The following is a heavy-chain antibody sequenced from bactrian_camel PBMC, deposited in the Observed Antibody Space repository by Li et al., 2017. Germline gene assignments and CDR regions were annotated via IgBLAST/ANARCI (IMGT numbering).Heavy chain of an antibody. Sequence: QVQLVESGGGSVQAGGSLRLSCATSPLPTSRYCLAWFRLAPGKEREWVSSINTSEETDYADSVAGRFTISRDNVKSTLYLQMDSLRPEDTAMYYCASGPWGYCTRTKWEGGMNNWGKGTQVTVS. J-gene: IGHJ7*01. CDR1: PLPTSRYC. V-gene: IGHV3S68*01. CDR2: INTSEET. D-gene: IGHD1*01.